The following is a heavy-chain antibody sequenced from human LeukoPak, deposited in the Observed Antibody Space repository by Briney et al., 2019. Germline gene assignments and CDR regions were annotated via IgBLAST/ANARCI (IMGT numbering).Heavy chain of an antibody. CDR1: GGSISSGDYY. J-gene: IGHJ5*02. CDR3: ARDRPDYGDCYTDP. V-gene: IGHV4-30-4*08. CDR2: IYYSGST. D-gene: IGHD4-17*01. Sequence: SETLSLTCTVSGGSISSGDYYWSWIRQPPGKGLEWIGYIYYSGSTYYNPSLKSRVTISVDTSKNQFSLKLSSVTAADTAVYYCARDRPDYGDCYTDPWGQGTLVTVSS.